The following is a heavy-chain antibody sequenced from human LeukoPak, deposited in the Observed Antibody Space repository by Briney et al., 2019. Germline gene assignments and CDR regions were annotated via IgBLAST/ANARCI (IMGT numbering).Heavy chain of an antibody. J-gene: IGHJ4*02. D-gene: IGHD6-19*01. Sequence: GGSLRLSCAASGCTFSSYSMNWVRQAPGKGLEWVSSISSSSSYIYYADSVKGQFTISRDNAKNSLYLQMNSLRAEDTAVYYCAKDDSGWHPMGFDYGGQGTLVTVSS. V-gene: IGHV3-21*01. CDR3: AKDDSGWHPMGFDY. CDR1: GCTFSSYS. CDR2: ISSSSSYI.